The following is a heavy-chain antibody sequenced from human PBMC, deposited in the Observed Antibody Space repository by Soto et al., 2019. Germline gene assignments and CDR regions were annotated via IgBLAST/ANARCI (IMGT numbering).Heavy chain of an antibody. CDR3: ARGVPLFNMITFGGVIRTWFDP. Sequence: SETLSLTCTVSGGSISSYYWSWIRQPPGKGLEWIGDINHSGSTNYNPSLKSRVTISVDTSKNQFSLKLSSVTAADTAVYYCARGVPLFNMITFGGVIRTWFDPWGQGTLVTVSS. J-gene: IGHJ5*02. V-gene: IGHV4-59*12. D-gene: IGHD3-16*02. CDR2: INHSGST. CDR1: GGSISSYY.